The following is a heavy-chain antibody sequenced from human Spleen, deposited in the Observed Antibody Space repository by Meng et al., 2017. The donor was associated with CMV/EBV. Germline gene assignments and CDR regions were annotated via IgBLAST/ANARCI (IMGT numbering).Heavy chain of an antibody. CDR2: INPKSGGT. D-gene: IGHD2-15*01. CDR1: GYTFTDYC. CDR3: AREGGGGGDYFQH. J-gene: IGHJ1*01. V-gene: IGHV1-2*02. Sequence: CKASGYTFTDYCMRWVRQAPGQGLGWMGWINPKSGGTNYAQKFQGRVTMTRDTSISTAYMEVSSLRSDDTAVFYCAREGGGGGDYFQHWGQGTLVTVSS.